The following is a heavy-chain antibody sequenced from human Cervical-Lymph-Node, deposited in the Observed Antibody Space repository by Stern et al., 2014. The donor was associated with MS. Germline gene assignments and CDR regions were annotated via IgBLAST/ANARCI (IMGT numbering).Heavy chain of an antibody. CDR3: ASAYSSSHYYFDY. CDR2: IWYDGSNP. D-gene: IGHD6-13*01. J-gene: IGHJ4*02. V-gene: IGHV3-33*01. CDR1: GFSFSRSA. Sequence: VQLVESGGGVVQPGRSLRLSCAASGFSFSRSAMHWVRQAPGKGLEWAARIWYDGSNPYYADSVTGRFTISRDNFKNTLYLQMNSLRAEDTAVYYCASAYSSSHYYFDYWGQGTLVTVSS.